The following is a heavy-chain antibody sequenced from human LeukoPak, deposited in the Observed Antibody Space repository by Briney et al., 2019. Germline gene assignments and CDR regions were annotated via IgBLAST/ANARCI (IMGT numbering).Heavy chain of an antibody. CDR3: AKDKGSSGYLYAFDI. V-gene: IGHV3-9*01. CDR1: GFTFDDYV. Sequence: AGGSLRLSCAASGFTFDDYVMHWVRQAPGKGLEWVSGISWNSGSIGYADSVKGRFTISRDNAKNSLYLQMNSLRAEDTALYYCAKDKGSSGYLYAFDIWGQGTMVTVSS. D-gene: IGHD3-22*01. CDR2: ISWNSGSI. J-gene: IGHJ3*02.